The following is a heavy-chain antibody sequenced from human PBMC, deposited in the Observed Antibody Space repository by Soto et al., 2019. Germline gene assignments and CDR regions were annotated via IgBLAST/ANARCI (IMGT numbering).Heavy chain of an antibody. J-gene: IGHJ3*02. D-gene: IGHD3-22*01. CDR3: AADRHYYYDSSGNYRWTFDI. CDR1: GFTFTGSA. Sequence: ASVKVSCKASGFTFTGSAVQWVRQARGQRLEWIGWIVVGRGNTNYAQKFQERVTITRDMSTRTAYMELSSLRSEDTAVYYCAADRHYYYDSSGNYRWTFDIWGKGTMVTVS. CDR2: IVVGRGNT. V-gene: IGHV1-58*01.